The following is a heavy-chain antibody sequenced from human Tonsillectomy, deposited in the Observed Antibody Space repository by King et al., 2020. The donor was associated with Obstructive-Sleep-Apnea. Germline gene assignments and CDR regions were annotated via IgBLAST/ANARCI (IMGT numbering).Heavy chain of an antibody. V-gene: IGHV3-30*04. CDR1: GFTFSSYA. Sequence: VQLVESGGGVVQPGRSLRISCAASGFTFSSYAMHWVRQAPGKGLEWVAIVSYDGSNNYYADSVKGRFTISRDNSKNTLYLQMNSLRTEDTAVYYCARDHYYYYSMDVWGQGTTVTVSS. J-gene: IGHJ6*02. CDR3: ARDHYYYYSMDV. CDR2: VSYDGSNN.